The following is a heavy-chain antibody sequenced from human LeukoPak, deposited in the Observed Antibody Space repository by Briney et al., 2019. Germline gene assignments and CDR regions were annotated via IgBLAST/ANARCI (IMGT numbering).Heavy chain of an antibody. CDR2: INHSGST. D-gene: IGHD5-18*01. CDR3: ARGYSYGDLDY. V-gene: IGHV4-34*01. CDR1: GGSFSGYY. J-gene: IGHJ4*02. Sequence: SETLSLTCAVYGGSFSGYYWSWIRQPPGKGLEWIGEINHSGSTNYNPSLKSRVTISVDTSKNQFSLKLSSVTAADTAVYYCARGYSYGDLDYWGQGTLVTVSS.